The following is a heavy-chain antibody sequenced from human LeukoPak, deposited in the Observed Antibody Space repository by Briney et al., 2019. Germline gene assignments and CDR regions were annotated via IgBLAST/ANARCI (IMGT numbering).Heavy chain of an antibody. CDR3: ARSPSDSSGWYDRGAFDI. D-gene: IGHD6-19*01. CDR1: GGSFSGYY. Sequence: SETLSLTCAVYGGSFSGYYWSWIRQPPGKGLEWIGEINHSGSTNYNPSLKSRVTISVDTSKNQFSLKLSSVTAADTAVYYCARSPSDSSGWYDRGAFDIWGQGTMVTVSS. CDR2: INHSGST. J-gene: IGHJ3*02. V-gene: IGHV4-34*01.